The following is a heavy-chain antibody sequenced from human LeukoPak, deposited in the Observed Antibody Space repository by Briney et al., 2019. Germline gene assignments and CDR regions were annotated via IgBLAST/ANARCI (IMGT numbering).Heavy chain of an antibody. J-gene: IGHJ5*02. Sequence: SETLSLTCSVSGGSISRGDYYWSWIRQPPGKGLGWIGYIYYSGSSYYNPSLKSRVTISVDTSKNQFSLKLSSVTAADTAVYYCARRGITMVRGPFNWFDPWGQGTLVTVSS. CDR1: GGSISRGDYY. CDR2: IYYSGSS. D-gene: IGHD3-10*01. V-gene: IGHV4-30-4*01. CDR3: ARRGITMVRGPFNWFDP.